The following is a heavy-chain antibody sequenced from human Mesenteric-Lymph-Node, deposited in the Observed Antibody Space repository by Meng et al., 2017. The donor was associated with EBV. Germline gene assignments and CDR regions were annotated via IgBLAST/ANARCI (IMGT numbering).Heavy chain of an antibody. CDR2: INHSGST. CDR3: ARRGKVGAGY. CDR1: GGSFSCYY. J-gene: IGHJ4*02. V-gene: IGHV4-34*01. D-gene: IGHD1-26*01. Sequence: QVQLQLCGSGLLKPSETLSLICDFYGGSFSCYYWRCIRKPPGKGLAWIGEINHSGSTNYNPSLKSRVTISVDTSKNQFSLKLSSVTAADTAVYYCARRGKVGAGYWGQGTLVTVSS.